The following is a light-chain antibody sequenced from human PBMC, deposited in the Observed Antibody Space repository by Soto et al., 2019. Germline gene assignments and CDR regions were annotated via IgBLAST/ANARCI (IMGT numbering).Light chain of an antibody. J-gene: IGKJ1*01. V-gene: IGKV1-9*01. CDR1: QDISNY. CDR2: GAS. Sequence: DIQLTQSPSFLSASVGDRVTITCRASQDISNYLVWYQQKPGKAPKLLVYGASTLQSGVPSRFSGSGSATEFTLTISSLQPDDFATYYCQQYNTFSTFGQGTKVDIK. CDR3: QQYNTFST.